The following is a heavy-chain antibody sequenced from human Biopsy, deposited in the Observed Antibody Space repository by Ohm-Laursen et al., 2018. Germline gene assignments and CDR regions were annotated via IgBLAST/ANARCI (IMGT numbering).Heavy chain of an antibody. D-gene: IGHD3-3*01. J-gene: IGHJ4*02. CDR2: IIAVSGLV. CDR3: ATPFQYYDSWGGYPPFDH. Sequence: ASVKVSCKASGGTFSNYAISWVRQAPGEGLEWMGGIIAVSGLVNYTPKFQGRVSITADKSTTTAYMELSNLKSEDTAVYYCATPFQYYDSWGGYPPFDHWGQGTLVTVSS. CDR1: GGTFSNYA. V-gene: IGHV1-69*10.